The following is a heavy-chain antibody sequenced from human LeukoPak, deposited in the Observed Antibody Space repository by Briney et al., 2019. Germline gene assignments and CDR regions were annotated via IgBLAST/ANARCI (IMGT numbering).Heavy chain of an antibody. Sequence: SGGSLRLSCAASGFTFDDYGMSWVRQAPGKGLEWVAGINWNGGSTGYADSVKGRFTISRDNAKNSLYLQVNSLRAEDTALYYCARVIGSSWTAFYFDYWGQGTLVTVSS. CDR1: GFTFDDYG. D-gene: IGHD6-13*01. CDR2: INWNGGST. CDR3: ARVIGSSWTAFYFDY. V-gene: IGHV3-20*04. J-gene: IGHJ4*02.